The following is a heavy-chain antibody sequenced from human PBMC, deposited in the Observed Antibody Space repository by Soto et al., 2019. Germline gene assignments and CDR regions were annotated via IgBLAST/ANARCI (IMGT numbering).Heavy chain of an antibody. CDR2: ISYDGSNK. CDR3: ARDRHRDTVPGMDV. D-gene: IGHD4-17*01. J-gene: IGHJ6*02. V-gene: IGHV3-30-3*01. Sequence: PGGSLRLSCAASGFTFSSYAMHWVRQAPGKGLKWVAVISYDGSNKYYADSVKGRFTISRDNSKNTLYLQMNSLRAEDTAVYYCARDRHRDTVPGMDVWGQGTTVTVSS. CDR1: GFTFSSYA.